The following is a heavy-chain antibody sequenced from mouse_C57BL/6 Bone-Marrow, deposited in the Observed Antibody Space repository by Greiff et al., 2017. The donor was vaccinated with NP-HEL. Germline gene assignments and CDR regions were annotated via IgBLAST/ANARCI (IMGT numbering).Heavy chain of an antibody. CDR2: IYPRSGNT. V-gene: IGHV1-81*01. CDR3: ARPYDDAMDY. D-gene: IGHD2-12*01. J-gene: IGHJ4*01. CDR1: GYTFTSYG. Sequence: QVQLQQSGAELARPGASVKLSCKASGYTFTSYGISWVKQRTGQGLEWIGEIYPRSGNTYYNEKFKGKATLTADNSSSTAYMELRSLTSEDSAVYFCARPYDDAMDYWGQGTSVTVSS.